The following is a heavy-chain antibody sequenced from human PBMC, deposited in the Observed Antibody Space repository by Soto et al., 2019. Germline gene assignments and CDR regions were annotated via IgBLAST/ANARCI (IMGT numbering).Heavy chain of an antibody. Sequence: RRLSCAASGSTFSSYAMSWVRQAPGKGLEWVSAISGSGGSTYYADSVKGRFTISRDNSKNTLYLQMNSLRAEDTAVYYCAKVVSYGFDYWGQGTLVTVSS. V-gene: IGHV3-23*01. J-gene: IGHJ4*02. D-gene: IGHD5-18*01. CDR1: GSTFSSYA. CDR2: ISGSGGST. CDR3: AKVVSYGFDY.